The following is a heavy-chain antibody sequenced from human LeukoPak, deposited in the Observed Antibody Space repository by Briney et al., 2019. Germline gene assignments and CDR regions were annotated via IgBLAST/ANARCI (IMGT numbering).Heavy chain of an antibody. CDR3: ARSRRRAVAGTWDY. D-gene: IGHD6-19*01. CDR2: ISGSGGST. Sequence: AGGSLRLSCAASGFTVSSSYMTWVRQAPGKGLEWVSAISGSGGSTYYADSVKGRFTISRDNSKNTLYLQMNSLRAEDTAVYYCARSRRRAVAGTWDYWGQGTLVTVSS. V-gene: IGHV3-23*01. CDR1: GFTVSSSY. J-gene: IGHJ4*02.